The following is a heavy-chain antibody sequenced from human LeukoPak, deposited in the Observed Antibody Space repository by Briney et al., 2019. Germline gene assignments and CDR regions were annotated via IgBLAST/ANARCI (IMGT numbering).Heavy chain of an antibody. J-gene: IGHJ4*02. CDR1: GGSTSSGSHH. Sequence: ASETLSLTCTVSGGSTSSGSHHWGWFRQSPGKGLEWIGSIYYSRTTYYNPSLNSRVTISVVTSKNQFSLQLNSVTAADTAVYYCVRHDGRSGGTMGALDSWGQGSLVTVSS. CDR3: VRHDGRSGGTMGALDS. V-gene: IGHV4-39*01. D-gene: IGHD4-23*01. CDR2: IYYSRTT.